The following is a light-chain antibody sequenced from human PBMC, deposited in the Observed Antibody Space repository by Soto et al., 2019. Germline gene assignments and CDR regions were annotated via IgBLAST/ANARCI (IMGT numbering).Light chain of an antibody. CDR3: MQALQTWT. V-gene: IGKV2-28*01. J-gene: IGKJ1*01. Sequence: DLVMTQSPLSLPVTPGEAASISCRSSQSLLHSNGHNFLDWYVQKPGQSPQLLIYLGSNRASGVPDRFSSSGSGTDFTLKISRVEAEDVGVYYCMQALQTWTFGQGTKVEIK. CDR1: QSLLHSNGHNF. CDR2: LGS.